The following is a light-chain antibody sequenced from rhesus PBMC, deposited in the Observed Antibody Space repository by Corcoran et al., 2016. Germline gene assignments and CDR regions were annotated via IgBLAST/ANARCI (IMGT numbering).Light chain of an antibody. V-gene: IGKV1-25*01. J-gene: IGKJ1*01. CDR1: QGITND. CDR3: QHCYGTPWT. CDR2: EAS. Sequence: DIQMTQSPSSLSASVGDRVTITCRASQGITNDLAWYQQKPGETPKLLIYEASSLQSGIPSRLSGSGSGTDFPLPISSLQPEDFATYYFQHCYGTPWTFGQGTKVEIK.